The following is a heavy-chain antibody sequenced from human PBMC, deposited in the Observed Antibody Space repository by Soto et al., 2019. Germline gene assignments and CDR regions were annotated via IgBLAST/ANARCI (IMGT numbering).Heavy chain of an antibody. CDR3: ARRYCSSTSCYNWFDP. CDR1: GGSFSGYY. V-gene: IGHV4-34*01. CDR2: INHSGST. Sequence: PSETLSLTCAVYGGSFSGYYWSWIRQPPGKGLEWIGEINHSGSTNYNPSLKSRVTISVDTSNNQFSLKLSSVTAADTAVYYCARRYCSSTSCYNWFDPWGQGTLVTVSS. J-gene: IGHJ5*02. D-gene: IGHD2-2*01.